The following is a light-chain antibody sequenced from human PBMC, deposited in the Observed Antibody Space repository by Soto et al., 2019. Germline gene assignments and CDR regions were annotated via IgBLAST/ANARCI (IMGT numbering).Light chain of an antibody. CDR2: DAS. CDR1: QSVSSY. V-gene: IGKV3-11*01. Sequence: IVLTQSPATLSLSPGERATLSCGASQSVSSYLAWYQQKPGQAPRLLIYDASNRATGIPARFSGSGSGTDFTLTISSLQPEDFATYYCQQSYSTPLTFGGGTKVDIK. J-gene: IGKJ4*01. CDR3: QQSYSTPLT.